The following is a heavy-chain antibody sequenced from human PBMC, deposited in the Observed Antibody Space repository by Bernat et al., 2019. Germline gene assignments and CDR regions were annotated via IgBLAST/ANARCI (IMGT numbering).Heavy chain of an antibody. CDR1: GYTFTGYY. D-gene: IGHD2-8*01. J-gene: IGHJ4*02. V-gene: IGHV1-2*04. Sequence: VQLVQAEAEVKKPGSSVKFCCKASGYTFTGYYMHWVRQAPGQGLEWMGWINPNSGGTNYAQKFQGWVTMTRDTSISTAYMELSRLRSDDTAVYYCARGGVYAYERVDYWGQGFLITVAS. CDR3: ARGGVYAYERVDY. CDR2: INPNSGGT.